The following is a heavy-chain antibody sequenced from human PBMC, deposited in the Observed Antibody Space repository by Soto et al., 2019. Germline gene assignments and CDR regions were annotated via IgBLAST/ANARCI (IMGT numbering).Heavy chain of an antibody. J-gene: IGHJ6*02. CDR2: INSDGSST. Sequence: GGSLRLSCAASGFTFSSYWMHWVRQAPGKGLEWVSRINSDGSSTSYADSVKGRFTISRDNAKNTLYLQMNSLRAEDTDEYYCARDQEAADYDSDGMDFWGQGTLVTVSS. CDR1: GFTFSSYW. V-gene: IGHV3-74*01. D-gene: IGHD6-13*01. CDR3: ARDQEAADYDSDGMDF.